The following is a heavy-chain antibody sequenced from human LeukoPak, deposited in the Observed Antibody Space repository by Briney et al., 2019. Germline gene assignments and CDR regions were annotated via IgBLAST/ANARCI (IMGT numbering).Heavy chain of an antibody. Sequence: SETLSLTCAVSGGSITRGSYYWTWIRQPAGKALEWIGHVFTSGNTNYNPSLKSRVTISVDTSKNQFSLKLSSVTAADTAVYYCARTRLRTNWFDPWGQGTLVTVSS. CDR3: ARTRLRTNWFDP. CDR1: GGSITRGSYY. J-gene: IGHJ5*02. D-gene: IGHD4-17*01. V-gene: IGHV4-61*09. CDR2: VFTSGNT.